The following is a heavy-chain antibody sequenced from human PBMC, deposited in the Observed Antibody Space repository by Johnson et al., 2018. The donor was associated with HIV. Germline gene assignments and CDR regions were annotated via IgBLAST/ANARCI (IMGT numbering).Heavy chain of an antibody. J-gene: IGHJ3*02. CDR3: ARSKDCSGGSCPDGFDI. V-gene: IGHV3-11*04. D-gene: IGHD2-15*01. CDR1: GFTFSDYY. Sequence: QVQLVESGGGLVKPGGSLRLSCVASGFTFSDYYMSWIRQAPGKGLEWVSYISSSGSIIYSADSMQGRFTNSRDNAKNSLYLRMNSLRAEDTALYYCARSKDCSGGSCPDGFDIWGQGTMVIVSS. CDR2: ISSSGSII.